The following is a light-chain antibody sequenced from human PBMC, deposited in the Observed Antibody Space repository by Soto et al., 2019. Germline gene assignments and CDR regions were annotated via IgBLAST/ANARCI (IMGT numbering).Light chain of an antibody. J-gene: IGKJ1*01. CDR3: QQYNNWPWT. V-gene: IGKV3-15*01. Sequence: EIVLTQSPATLSLSPGERATLSCRASQSINRHLAWYRQKPGQAPRLLIHGASTRATGFPARFSGSGSGTDFTLTISSLQSEDFAVYYCQQYNNWPWTFGQGTKVDIK. CDR2: GAS. CDR1: QSINRH.